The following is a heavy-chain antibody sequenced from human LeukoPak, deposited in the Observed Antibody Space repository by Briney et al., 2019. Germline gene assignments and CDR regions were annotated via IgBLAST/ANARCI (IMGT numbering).Heavy chain of an antibody. CDR3: ARQHGQLVSGPGLYGDYGNYYYYGMDV. J-gene: IGHJ6*02. CDR2: IYYSGST. D-gene: IGHD4-17*01. Sequence: SETLSLTCTVSGGSISSYYWSWIRQPPGKGLEWIGYIYYSGSTNYNPSLKSRVTISVDTSKNQFSLKLSSVTAADTAVYYCARQHGQLVSGPGLYGDYGNYYYYGMDVWGQGTTVTVSS. V-gene: IGHV4-59*08. CDR1: GGSISSYY.